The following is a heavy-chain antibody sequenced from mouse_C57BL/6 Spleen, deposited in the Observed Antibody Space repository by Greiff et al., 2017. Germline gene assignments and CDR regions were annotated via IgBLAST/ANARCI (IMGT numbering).Heavy chain of an antibody. CDR1: GYAFSSSW. V-gene: IGHV1-82*01. Sequence: QVQLKESGPELVKPGASVKISCKASGYAFSSSWMNWVKQRPGKGLEWIGRIYPGDGDTNYNGKFKGKATLTADKSSSTAYMQLSSLTSEDSAVYFCARSGTGYAMDYWGQGTSVTVSS. J-gene: IGHJ4*01. CDR2: IYPGDGDT. D-gene: IGHD3-2*02. CDR3: ARSGTGYAMDY.